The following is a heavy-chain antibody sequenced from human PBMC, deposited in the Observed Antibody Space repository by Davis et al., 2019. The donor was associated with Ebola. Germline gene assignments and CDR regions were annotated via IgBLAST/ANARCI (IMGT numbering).Heavy chain of an antibody. D-gene: IGHD5-18*01. CDR2: IYPGDSDT. Sequence: GESLKISCKGSGYTFNTYWIAWVRQMPGKGLEWMGIIYPGDSDTRYSPSFQGQVTISADKSISTAYLQWSSLKASDTAMYFCARHEDTAMEFDYWGQGTLVTVAS. CDR3: ARHEDTAMEFDY. V-gene: IGHV5-51*01. J-gene: IGHJ4*02. CDR1: GYTFNTYW.